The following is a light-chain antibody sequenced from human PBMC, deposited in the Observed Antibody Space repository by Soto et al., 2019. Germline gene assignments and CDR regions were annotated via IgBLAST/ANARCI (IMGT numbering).Light chain of an antibody. J-gene: IGKJ4*01. CDR3: QQSYSAPPN. V-gene: IGKV1-39*01. Sequence: IQMTQPPSSLSASVGDRVTITCRASQSINSHLYWYQQKPGKAPKLLIYATSSLQSGVPSRFSGSGSGTDFTFTIISRQPEDFAAYYCQQSYSAPPNFGGGTKVDIK. CDR1: QSINSH. CDR2: ATS.